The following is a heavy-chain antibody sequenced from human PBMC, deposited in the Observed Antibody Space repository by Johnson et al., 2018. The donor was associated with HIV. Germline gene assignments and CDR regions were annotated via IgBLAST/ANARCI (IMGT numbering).Heavy chain of an antibody. J-gene: IGHJ3*02. Sequence: VQLVESGGGLVQPGGSLRLSCAASGFTFDDYGMSWVRQVPGKGLVWVSRIDTEGSGTTYADSVKGRFTISRDNAKNSLYRQMNSLRAEDTALYYCARDGNDGSPGNDAFGIWGQGTMVTVSS. CDR3: ARDGNDGSPGNDAFGI. CDR2: IDTEGSGT. V-gene: IGHV3-20*04. CDR1: GFTFDDYG. D-gene: IGHD1-14*01.